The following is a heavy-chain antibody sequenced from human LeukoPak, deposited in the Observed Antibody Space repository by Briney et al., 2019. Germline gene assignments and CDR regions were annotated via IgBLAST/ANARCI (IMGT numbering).Heavy chain of an antibody. CDR2: INSDGSST. Sequence: GGSLRLSCAASGFPSGTYLMHWVRQAPGKGLVWVSHINSDGSSTAYADSVKGRFTISRDNAKNTLYLRMNSLRAEDTAVYYCARDRDHSFDYWGQGTLVTVSS. CDR1: GFPSGTYL. V-gene: IGHV3-74*03. CDR3: ARDRDHSFDY. J-gene: IGHJ4*02.